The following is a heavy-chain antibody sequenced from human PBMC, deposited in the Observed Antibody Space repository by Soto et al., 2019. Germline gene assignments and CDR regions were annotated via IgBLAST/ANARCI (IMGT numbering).Heavy chain of an antibody. Sequence: GGSLRLSCAASVFTFSTYSMGWVRQAPGKGLEWLANIKQDGSEKYYGDSVKGRFTISRDNSKNMMYLQMNSLRAEDTAIYYCAKNRGLQYYFDYWGQGTLVTVSS. J-gene: IGHJ4*02. CDR1: VFTFSTYS. V-gene: IGHV3-7*03. CDR3: AKNRGLQYYFDY. CDR2: IKQDGSEK.